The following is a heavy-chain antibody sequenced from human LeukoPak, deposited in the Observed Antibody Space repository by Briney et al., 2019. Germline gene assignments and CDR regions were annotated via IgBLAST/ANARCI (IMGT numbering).Heavy chain of an antibody. CDR3: ARTTVGYSSGRYPGWPADS. D-gene: IGHD6-19*01. J-gene: IGHJ4*02. CDR2: IVGSGGIT. V-gene: IGHV3-23*01. CDR1: GFTFGSFA. Sequence: GGSLRLSCVASGFTFGSFAIYWIRQAPGKGLEWVSGIVGSGGITYYADSVQGRFIISRDNSKNTVYLQMNSLRDEDTGIYYCARTTVGYSSGRYPGWPADSWGQGVPVTVSS.